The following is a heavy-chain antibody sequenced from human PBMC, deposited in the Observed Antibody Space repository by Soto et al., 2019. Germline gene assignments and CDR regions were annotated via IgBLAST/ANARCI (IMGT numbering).Heavy chain of an antibody. CDR1: GGSISSSSYY. CDR3: TTCSSTSYTIDY. D-gene: IGHD2-2*01. J-gene: IGHJ4*02. V-gene: IGHV4-39*01. Sequence: NPSETLSLTCTVSGGSISSSSYYWGWIRQPPGKGLEWIGSIYYSGSTYYNPSLKSRVTISVDTSKNQFSLKLSSVTAADTAVYYCTTCSSTSYTIDYWGQGTLVTVSS. CDR2: IYYSGST.